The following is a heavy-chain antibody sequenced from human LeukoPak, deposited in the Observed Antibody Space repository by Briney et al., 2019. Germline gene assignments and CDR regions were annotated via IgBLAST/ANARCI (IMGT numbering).Heavy chain of an antibody. Sequence: SETLSLTCTVSGGSISSSSYYWGWISQAPGKGLEWIRSIYYSGSTYYNPSLKSRVTISVDTSKNQFSLKLSSVTAADTSVYYCARHVVAAADPFDYWGQGTLVTVSS. CDR1: GGSISSSSYY. V-gene: IGHV4-39*01. CDR2: IYYSGST. J-gene: IGHJ4*02. CDR3: ARHVVAAADPFDY. D-gene: IGHD6-13*01.